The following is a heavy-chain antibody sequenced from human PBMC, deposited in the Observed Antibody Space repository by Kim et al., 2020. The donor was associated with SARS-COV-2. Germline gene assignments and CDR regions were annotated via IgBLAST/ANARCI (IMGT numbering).Heavy chain of an antibody. CDR1: GFTFSSYA. V-gene: IGHV3-23*01. CDR2: ISGSGGST. Sequence: GGSLRLSCAASGFTFSSYAMSWVRQAPGKGLEWVSAISGSGGSTYYADSVKGRFTISRDNSKNTLYLQMNSLRAEDTAVYYCAKDHRRGRGYYYYGMDVWGRGTTFTVSS. D-gene: IGHD3-16*01. CDR3: AKDHRRGRGYYYYGMDV. J-gene: IGHJ6*02.